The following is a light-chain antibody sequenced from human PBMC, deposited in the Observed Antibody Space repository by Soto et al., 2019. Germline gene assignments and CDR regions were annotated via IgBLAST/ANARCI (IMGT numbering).Light chain of an antibody. J-gene: IGKJ1*01. V-gene: IGKV3-20*01. CDR1: QSVSSNY. CDR3: KQYGTSPRT. Sequence: EIVLTQSPGTLSLSPGERATLSCRTSQSVSSNYLAWYQQKPGQAPRLLIYATSSRATGIQDRFSGSGSQTDFTLTISRLEPEDFAVYYCKQYGTSPRTFGQGTKVDIK. CDR2: ATS.